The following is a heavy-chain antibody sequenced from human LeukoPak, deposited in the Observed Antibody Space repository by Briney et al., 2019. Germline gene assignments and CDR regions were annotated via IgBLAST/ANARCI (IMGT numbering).Heavy chain of an antibody. Sequence: PSETLSPTCTVSGGSISSYYWSWIRQPPGKGLEWIGYIYYSGSTNYNPSLKSRVTISVDTSKNQFSLKLSSVTAADTAVYYCARDITGDRSIWYFDLWGRGTLVTVSS. CDR2: IYYSGST. V-gene: IGHV4-59*01. CDR1: GGSISSYY. J-gene: IGHJ2*01. CDR3: ARDITGDRSIWYFDL. D-gene: IGHD7-27*01.